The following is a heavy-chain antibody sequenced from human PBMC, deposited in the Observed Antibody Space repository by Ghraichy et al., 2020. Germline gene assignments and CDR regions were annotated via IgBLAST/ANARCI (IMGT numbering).Heavy chain of an antibody. CDR3: ASSPPPRPRHFDY. J-gene: IGHJ4*02. V-gene: IGHV4-39*01. CDR1: GGSISSSSYY. CDR2: IYYSGST. D-gene: IGHD6-6*01. Sequence: ETLSLTCTVSGGSISSSSYYWGWIRQPPGKGLEWIGSIYYSGSTYYNPSLKSRVTISVDTSKNQFSLKLSSVTAADTAVYYCASSPPPRPRHFDYWGQGTLVTVSS.